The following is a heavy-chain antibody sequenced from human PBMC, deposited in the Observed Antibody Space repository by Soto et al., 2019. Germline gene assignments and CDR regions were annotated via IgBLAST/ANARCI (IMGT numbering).Heavy chain of an antibody. CDR2: IKQDGSEK. J-gene: IGHJ6*03. D-gene: IGHD5-18*01. V-gene: IGHV3-7*01. CDR1: GFTFSSYW. CDR3: ARGGIQLWLYYMDV. Sequence: GGSLRLSCAASGFTFSSYWMSWVRQAPGKGLEWVANIKQDGSEKYYVDSVKGRFTISRDNAKNSLYLQMNSLRAEDTAVYYCARGGIQLWLYYMDVWGEGTTVTVS.